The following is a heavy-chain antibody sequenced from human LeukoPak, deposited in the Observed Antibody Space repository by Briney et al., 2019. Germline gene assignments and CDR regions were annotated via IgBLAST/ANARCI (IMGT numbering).Heavy chain of an antibody. Sequence: PGGSLRLSCAASGFTFSSYAMSWVRQAPGKGLEWVXXXXXXXXNTYYADSVKGRFTIARDNSKNTLYLQMNSLRAEDTAVYYCAKVMDSLGYCTGGVCYRAIDFWGQGTLVTVSS. D-gene: IGHD2-8*02. CDR3: AKVMDSLGYCTGGVCYRAIDF. J-gene: IGHJ4*02. CDR1: GFTFSSYA. V-gene: IGHV3-23*01. CDR2: XXXXXXNT.